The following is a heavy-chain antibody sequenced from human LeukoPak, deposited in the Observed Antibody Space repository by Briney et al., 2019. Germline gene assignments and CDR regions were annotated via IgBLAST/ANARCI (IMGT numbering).Heavy chain of an antibody. J-gene: IGHJ4*02. Sequence: GGSLRLSCAASGFXFSSYEMNWVRQAPGKGQEWVAVISYDGSNKFYADSLKGRFTVSRDNSKNTLYLQMNSLRPEDTAVYFCAKMQWLATNYYWGQGTLVTVSS. CDR3: AKMQWLATNYY. CDR2: ISYDGSNK. CDR1: GFXFSSYE. D-gene: IGHD6-19*01. V-gene: IGHV3-30*18.